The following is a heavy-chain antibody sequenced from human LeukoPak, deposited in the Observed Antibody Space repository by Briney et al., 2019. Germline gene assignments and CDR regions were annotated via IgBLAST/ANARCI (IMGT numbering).Heavy chain of an antibody. CDR2: ISGNGGST. CDR3: AKGGTAEEWLDP. J-gene: IGHJ5*02. V-gene: IGHV3-23*01. CDR1: GFTSSSYA. Sequence: PGGSLRLSCAASGFTSSSYAMSWVRQAPGKGLEWVSAISGNGGSTYYADSVKGRFTISRDNSKNTLYLQMNSLRAEDTAVYYCAKGGTAEEWLDPWGQGTLVTVSS. D-gene: IGHD1-1*01.